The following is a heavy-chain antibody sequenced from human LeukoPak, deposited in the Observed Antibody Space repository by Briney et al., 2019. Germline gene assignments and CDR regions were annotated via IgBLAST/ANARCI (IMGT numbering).Heavy chain of an antibody. Sequence: GGSLRLSCAASGFTFSSYSMSWIRQAPGKGLEWVSSISSSTSYIYYADSVKGRFTISKDNAKNSLYLQMNSLRAEDTAVYYCARAGGSTVSHSDYWGQGTLVTVSS. D-gene: IGHD4-17*01. CDR2: ISSSTSYI. CDR1: GFTFSSYS. J-gene: IGHJ4*02. CDR3: ARAGGSTVSHSDY. V-gene: IGHV3-21*01.